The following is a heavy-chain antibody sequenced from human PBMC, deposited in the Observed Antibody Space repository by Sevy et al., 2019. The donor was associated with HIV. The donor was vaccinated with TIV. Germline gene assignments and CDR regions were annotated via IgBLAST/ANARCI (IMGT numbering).Heavy chain of an antibody. D-gene: IGHD2-15*01. J-gene: IGHJ1*01. V-gene: IGHV3-11*01. Sequence: GGSLRLSCAASGFTFSDYYMSWIRQAPGKGLEWVSYFRSSGSIIYYADSVKGRFTISRDNAKNSLYLQMNSLRAEDTAVYYCARLYCSGGSCYGGGYFQHWGQGTLVTVSS. CDR3: ARLYCSGGSCYGGGYFQH. CDR1: GFTFSDYY. CDR2: FRSSGSII.